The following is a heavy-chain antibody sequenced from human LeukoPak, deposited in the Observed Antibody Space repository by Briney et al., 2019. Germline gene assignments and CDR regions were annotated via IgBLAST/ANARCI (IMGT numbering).Heavy chain of an antibody. CDR2: IYYSGST. CDR1: GGSLSSYY. Sequence: SETLSLTCTVSGGSLSSYYWSWIRQPPGKGLEWIGHIYYSGSTNYNLSLKSRVTISLNTSKNQFSLKLNSVTAADTAVYYCARYSSSWYYFDYWGQGTLVTVSS. D-gene: IGHD6-13*01. V-gene: IGHV4-59*01. J-gene: IGHJ4*02. CDR3: ARYSSSWYYFDY.